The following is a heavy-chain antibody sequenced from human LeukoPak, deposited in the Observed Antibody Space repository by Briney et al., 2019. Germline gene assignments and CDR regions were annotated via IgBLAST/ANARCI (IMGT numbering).Heavy chain of an antibody. V-gene: IGHV4-59*08. D-gene: IGHD4-17*01. CDR1: GGSISSYY. CDR3: ARHYGDYVNAKDAFDI. CDR2: IYYSGST. Sequence: SETLSLTCTVSGGSISSYYWSWIRQPPGKRLERIGYIYYSGSTNYNPSLKSRVTISVDTSKNQFSLKLSSVTAADTAVYYCARHYGDYVNAKDAFDIWGQGTMVTVSS. J-gene: IGHJ3*02.